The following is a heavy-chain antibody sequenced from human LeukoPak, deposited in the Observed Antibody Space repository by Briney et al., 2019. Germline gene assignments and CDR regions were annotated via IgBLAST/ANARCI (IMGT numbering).Heavy chain of an antibody. D-gene: IGHD6-6*01. J-gene: IGHJ4*02. V-gene: IGHV3-23*01. CDR2: ISGSGLST. CDR1: GFTFYDYG. Sequence: GGSLSLSCAASGFTFYDYGMSWVRQAPGKGLEWVSTISGSGLSTYYADSVKGRFTISRDNSKNTLYLQMNSLRAEDTAVYYCARDGPGAARPGGADYWGQGTLVTVSS. CDR3: ARDGPGAARPGGADY.